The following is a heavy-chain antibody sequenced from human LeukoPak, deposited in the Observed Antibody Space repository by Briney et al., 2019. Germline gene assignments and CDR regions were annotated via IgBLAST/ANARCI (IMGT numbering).Heavy chain of an antibody. Sequence: PGGSLRLSCAASGFTFSDYYMDWVRQAPGKGLEWVGRTRNKADSYTTEYAASVQGRFTISRDDSKNSLFLQMNSLKTEDTAVYYCARVNSGGYYYFGYWGQGTLVTVSS. CDR1: GFTFSDYY. V-gene: IGHV3-72*01. CDR2: TRNKADSYTT. D-gene: IGHD3-22*01. CDR3: ARVNSGGYYYFGY. J-gene: IGHJ4*02.